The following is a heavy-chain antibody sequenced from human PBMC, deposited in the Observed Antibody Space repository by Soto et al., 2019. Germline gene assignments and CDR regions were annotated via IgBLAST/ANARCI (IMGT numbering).Heavy chain of an antibody. CDR1: GFTFSSYS. J-gene: IGHJ4*02. D-gene: IGHD6-13*01. V-gene: IGHV3-21*01. CDR2: ISSSSSYI. CDR3: AREVEYGSSSDY. Sequence: LRLSCAASGFTFSSYSMNWVRQAPGKGLEWVSSISSSSSYIYYADSVKGRFTISRDNAKNSLYLQMNSLRAEDTAVYYCAREVEYGSSSDYWGQGTLVTVSS.